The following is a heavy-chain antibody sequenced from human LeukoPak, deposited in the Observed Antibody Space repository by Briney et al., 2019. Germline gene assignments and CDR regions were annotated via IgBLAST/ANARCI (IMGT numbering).Heavy chain of an antibody. CDR1: GYTLTSYG. V-gene: IGHV1-18*01. CDR2: ISLYNGNT. Sequence: ASVKVSCKASGYTLTSYGVSRVRQAPGQGLEWMGWISLYNGNTNYAQKFQGRVTMTTDRSTSTAYMELRSLRSDDTAVYYCARVGKYEKWGQGTLVTVSS. D-gene: IGHD2-8*01. J-gene: IGHJ4*02. CDR3: ARVGKYEK.